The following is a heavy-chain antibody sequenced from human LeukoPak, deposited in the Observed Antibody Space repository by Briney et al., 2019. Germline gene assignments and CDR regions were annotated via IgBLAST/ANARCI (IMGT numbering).Heavy chain of an antibody. CDR2: IFYSGST. V-gene: IGHV4-59*11. CDR3: ARVGYSSGWFHFDL. D-gene: IGHD6-19*01. J-gene: IGHJ2*01. CDR1: GGSISSHY. Sequence: SETLSLTCTVSGGSISSHYWSWIRQPPGKGLEWIAYIFYSGSTNYNPSLRNRVTISVDTSKNQFSLKLSSVTAADTAVYYCARVGYSSGWFHFDLWGRGTLVTVSS.